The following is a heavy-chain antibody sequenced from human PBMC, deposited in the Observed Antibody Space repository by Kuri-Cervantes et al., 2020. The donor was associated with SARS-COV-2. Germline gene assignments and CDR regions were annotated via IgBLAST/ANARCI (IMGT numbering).Heavy chain of an antibody. CDR2: IIPIFGTA. CDR1: GGTFSSYA. J-gene: IGHJ4*02. D-gene: IGHD5-24*01. Sequence: SVKVSCKASGGTFSSYAISWVRQAPGQGLEWMGGIIPIFGTANYAQKFQGRVTITANESTSTAYMELSSLRSEDTAVYYCARDGGDGYNFFRLPLDYWGQGTLVTVSS. V-gene: IGHV1-69*13. CDR3: ARDGGDGYNFFRLPLDY.